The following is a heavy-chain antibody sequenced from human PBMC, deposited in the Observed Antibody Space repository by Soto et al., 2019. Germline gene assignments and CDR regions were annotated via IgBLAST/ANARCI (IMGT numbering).Heavy chain of an antibody. J-gene: IGHJ6*02. Sequence: PDTLSLTCAVYGASFGGYYLTWIRQAQWKGLEWIGEINHSGSTNSNPSLKSRVTISLDTSKNQFSLKLSSVTAADTAMYFCARGPSEFIVVGHYYGMDVWGQGTRVTVS. CDR1: GASFGGYY. CDR3: ARGPSEFIVVGHYYGMDV. V-gene: IGHV4-34*01. CDR2: INHSGST. D-gene: IGHD2-21*01.